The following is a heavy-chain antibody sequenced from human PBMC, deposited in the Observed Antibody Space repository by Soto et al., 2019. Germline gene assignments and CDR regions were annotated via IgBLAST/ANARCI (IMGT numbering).Heavy chain of an antibody. CDR2: IYYSGST. D-gene: IGHD2-15*01. CDR3: ARGDIVVVVANWFDP. J-gene: IGHJ5*02. Sequence: SETLSLTCTVSGGSISSSSYYWGWIRQPPGKGLEWIGSIYYSGSTYYNPSLKSRVTISVDTSKNQFSLKLSSVTAADTAVYYCARGDIVVVVANWFDPWGQGTLVTVSS. V-gene: IGHV4-39*01. CDR1: GGSISSSSYY.